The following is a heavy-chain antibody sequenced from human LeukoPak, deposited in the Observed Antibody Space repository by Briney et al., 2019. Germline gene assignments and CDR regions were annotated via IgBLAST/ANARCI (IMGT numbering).Heavy chain of an antibody. Sequence: GASVKVSCKASGYTFTSYGISWVRQAPGQGLEWMGWISAYNGNTNYAQKLQGRVTMTTDTSTSTAYMELRSLRSDDTAVYYCAREIGLDYGDYGNDYWGQGTLVTVSS. V-gene: IGHV1-18*01. J-gene: IGHJ4*02. CDR2: ISAYNGNT. CDR3: AREIGLDYGDYGNDY. CDR1: GYTFTSYG. D-gene: IGHD4-17*01.